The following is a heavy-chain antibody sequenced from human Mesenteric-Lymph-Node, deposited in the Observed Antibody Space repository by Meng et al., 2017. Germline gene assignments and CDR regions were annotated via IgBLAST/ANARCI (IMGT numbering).Heavy chain of an antibody. V-gene: IGHV4-4*02. Sequence: QGQLQESGPGLVQPSETLSLTCAVSGGSISSINWWTWVRQPPGKGLEWIGEIYHSGSTNYNPSLKSRVTISVDKSKNQFSLKLSSVTAADTAVYYCARVAAAGNEWFDPWGQGTLVTVSS. CDR1: GGSISSINW. D-gene: IGHD6-13*01. CDR2: IYHSGST. CDR3: ARVAAAGNEWFDP. J-gene: IGHJ5*02.